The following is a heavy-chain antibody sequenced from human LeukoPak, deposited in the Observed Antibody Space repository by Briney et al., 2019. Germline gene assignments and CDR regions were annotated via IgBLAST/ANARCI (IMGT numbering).Heavy chain of an antibody. CDR2: IYHSGST. J-gene: IGHJ5*02. CDR1: GGSISSGGYY. CDR3: ARDAPKTDKRSDWWFDP. Sequence: SETLSLTCTVSGGSISSGGYYWSWIRQPPGKGLEWIGYIYHSGSTYYNPSLKSRVTISVDRSKNQFSLKLSSVTAADTAVYYCARDAPKTDKRSDWWFDPWGQGTLVTVSS. D-gene: IGHD1-1*01. V-gene: IGHV4-30-2*01.